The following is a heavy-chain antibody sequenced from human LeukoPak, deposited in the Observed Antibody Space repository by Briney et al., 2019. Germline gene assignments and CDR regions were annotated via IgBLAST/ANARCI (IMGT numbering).Heavy chain of an antibody. CDR3: VRWQSGSMFHPP. CDR2: IYYSGTT. J-gene: IGHJ5*02. D-gene: IGHD3-10*02. CDR1: GGSISSSSHY. Sequence: PSETLSLTCTVSGGSISSSSHYWGWIRQPPGKGLEWIGRIYYSGTTAYNPSLKSRVTISVDTSKTQFSLKLGSVTAADTAVYYCVRWQSGSMFHPPWGQGTLVTVSS. V-gene: IGHV4-39*01.